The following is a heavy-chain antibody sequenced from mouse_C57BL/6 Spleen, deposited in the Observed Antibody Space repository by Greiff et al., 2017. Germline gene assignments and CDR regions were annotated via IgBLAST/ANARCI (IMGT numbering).Heavy chain of an antibody. J-gene: IGHJ2*01. CDR2: IHPKSGST. Sequence: VQLQQPGAELVKPGASVRLSCKASGYTFTSYWMHWVKQRPGQGLEWIGMIHPKSGSTNYNEKFKSKATLTVDKSSSTAYMQLSSLTSEDSAVYYCARGGGISNPYFDYWGQGTTLTVSS. D-gene: IGHD2-5*01. CDR3: ARGGGISNPYFDY. CDR1: GYTFTSYW. V-gene: IGHV1-64*01.